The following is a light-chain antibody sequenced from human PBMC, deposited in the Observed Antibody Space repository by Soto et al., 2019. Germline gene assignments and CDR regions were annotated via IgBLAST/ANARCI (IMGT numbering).Light chain of an antibody. J-gene: IGKJ5*01. CDR1: QSVSRY. Sequence: EIGLTQSPATVSLSPGGRATLSCRASQSVSRYLVWYQQKHGQAPRLLIYGASSRATGIPARFSGSGSGTEFTLTINSLQSEDSAVYYCQQHNQWPITFGQGTRLEI. CDR2: GAS. V-gene: IGKV3D-15*01. CDR3: QQHNQWPIT.